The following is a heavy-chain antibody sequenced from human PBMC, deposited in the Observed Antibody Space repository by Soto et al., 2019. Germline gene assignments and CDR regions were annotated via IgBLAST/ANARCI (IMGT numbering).Heavy chain of an antibody. CDR1: GFTFSSYW. CDR3: ASHYYDSSGYYYDDY. V-gene: IGHV3-7*05. D-gene: IGHD3-22*01. CDR2: IKQDGSEK. Sequence: GGSLRLSCAASGFTFSSYWMSWVRQAPGKGLEWVANIKQDGSEKYYVDSVKGRFTISRDNAKNSLYLQMNSLRAEDTAVYYCASHYYDSSGYYYDDYWGQGTLVTVSS. J-gene: IGHJ4*02.